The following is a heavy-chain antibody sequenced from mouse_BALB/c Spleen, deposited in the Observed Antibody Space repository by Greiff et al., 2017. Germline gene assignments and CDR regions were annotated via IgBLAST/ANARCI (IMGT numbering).Heavy chain of an antibody. CDR3: ARAELGTPFDY. V-gene: IGHV5-9-4*01. CDR2: ISSGGSYT. D-gene: IGHD4-1*01. CDR1: GFTFSSYA. J-gene: IGHJ2*01. Sequence: EVMLVESGGGLVKPGGSLKLSCAASGFTFSSYAMSWVRQSPEKRLEWVAEISSGGSYTYYPDTVTGRFTISRDNAKNTLYLEMSSLRSEDTAMYYCARAELGTPFDYWGQGTTLTVSS.